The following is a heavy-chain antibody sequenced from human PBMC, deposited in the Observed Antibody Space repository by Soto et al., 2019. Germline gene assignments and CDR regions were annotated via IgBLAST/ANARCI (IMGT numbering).Heavy chain of an antibody. V-gene: IGHV3-30-3*01. J-gene: IGHJ4*02. CDR1: GFTFSSYA. Sequence: GGSLRLSCAASGFTFSSYAMHWVRQAPGKGLEWVAVISYDGSNKYYADSVKGRFTISRDNSKNTLYLQMNSLRAEDTAVYYCARDSGFEVTMVRGGLDYWGQGTLVTVSS. CDR2: ISYDGSNK. D-gene: IGHD3-10*01. CDR3: ARDSGFEVTMVRGGLDY.